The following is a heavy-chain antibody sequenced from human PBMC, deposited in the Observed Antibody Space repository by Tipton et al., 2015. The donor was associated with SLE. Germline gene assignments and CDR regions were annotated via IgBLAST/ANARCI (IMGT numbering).Heavy chain of an antibody. CDR1: GGSISSSSYY. V-gene: IGHV4-39*01. CDR2: IYYSGST. D-gene: IGHD3-22*01. J-gene: IGHJ4*02. Sequence: TLSLTCTVSGGSISSSSYYWGWIRQPPGKGLEWIGSIYYSGSTYYNPSLKSRVTISVDTSKNQFSLKLSSVTAADTAVYYCARGYDSSGYYSLAFDYWGQGTLVTVSS. CDR3: ARGYDSSGYYSLAFDY.